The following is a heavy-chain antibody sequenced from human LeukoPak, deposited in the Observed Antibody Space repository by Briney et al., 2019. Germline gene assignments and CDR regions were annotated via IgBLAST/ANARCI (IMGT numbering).Heavy chain of an antibody. V-gene: IGHV1-18*01. CDR3: ARSAGQRNSSSWYYPMV. Sequence: ASVKVSCKASGYTFTSYGISWVRQAPGQGVEWMGWISAYNGNKKYAQKLQGRVTITTDTSTSTAYMELRSLRSDDTAVYYCARSAGQRNSSSWYYPMVWGQGTLVTVSS. CDR2: ISAYNGNK. CDR1: GYTFTSYG. D-gene: IGHD6-13*01. J-gene: IGHJ4*02.